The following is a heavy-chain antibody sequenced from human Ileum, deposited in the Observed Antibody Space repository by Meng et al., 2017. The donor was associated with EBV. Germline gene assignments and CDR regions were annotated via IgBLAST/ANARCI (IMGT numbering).Heavy chain of an antibody. V-gene: IGHV4-39*07. J-gene: IGHJ4*02. CDR1: GASIRGSRYY. D-gene: IGHD4-17*01. CDR3: ASGRDYAWHS. CDR2: IYHSGST. Sequence: QLHLLEAGPVLVKPSETRPLTSTVSGASIRGSRYYWGWIRQPPGKGLEWIGEIYHSGSTNYNPSFKSRVTMSVDKSKNQISLNLSSVTAADTAVYYCASGRDYAWHSWGRGTLVTVSS.